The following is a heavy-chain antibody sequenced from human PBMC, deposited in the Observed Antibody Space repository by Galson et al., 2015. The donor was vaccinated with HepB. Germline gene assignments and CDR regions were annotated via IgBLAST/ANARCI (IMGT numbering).Heavy chain of an antibody. J-gene: IGHJ4*02. CDR2: ISSSSSYI. D-gene: IGHD3-9*01. V-gene: IGHV3-21*01. CDR3: ARGPNYDILTGYIDY. Sequence: SLRLSCAASGFTSSSYSMNWVRQAPGKGLEWVSSISSSSSYIYYADSVKGRFTISRDNAKNSLYLQMNSLRAEDTAVYYCARGPNYDILTGYIDYWGQGTLVTVSS. CDR1: GFTSSSYS.